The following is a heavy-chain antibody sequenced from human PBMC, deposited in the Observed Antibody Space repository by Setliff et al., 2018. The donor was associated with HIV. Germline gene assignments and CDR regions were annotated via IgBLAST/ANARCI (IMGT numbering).Heavy chain of an antibody. CDR3: ARTAYYRDSSGYYSVAFDM. CDR1: GFIFSNHD. CDR2: IGTGGDT. D-gene: IGHD3-22*01. V-gene: IGHV3-13*01. J-gene: IGHJ3*02. Sequence: GGSLRLSCEASGFIFSNHDFHWVRQAAAKGLEWVAAIGTGGDTYYVDSVKGRFTISREDARNSGYLQMNSLRDDDTAVYFCARTAYYRDSSGYYSVAFDMWGPGTMVTVSS.